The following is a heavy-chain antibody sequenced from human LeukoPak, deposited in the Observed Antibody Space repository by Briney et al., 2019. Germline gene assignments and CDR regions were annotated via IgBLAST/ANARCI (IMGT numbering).Heavy chain of an antibody. Sequence: PGGSLRLSCAASGFTFSSYSMNWVRQAPGKGLEWASSISSSSSYIYYADSVKGRFTISRDNAKNSLYLQMNSLRAEDTAVYYCARDLSPDYYDSSGYYSGYWGQGTLVTVSS. CDR3: ARDLSPDYYDSSGYYSGY. V-gene: IGHV3-21*01. J-gene: IGHJ4*02. D-gene: IGHD3-22*01. CDR2: ISSSSSYI. CDR1: GFTFSSYS.